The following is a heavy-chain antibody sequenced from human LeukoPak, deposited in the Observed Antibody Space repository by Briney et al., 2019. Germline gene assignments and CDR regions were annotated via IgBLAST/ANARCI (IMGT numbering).Heavy chain of an antibody. CDR3: ARWYWFLDY. J-gene: IGHJ4*02. CDR2: IYTSGST. V-gene: IGHV4-4*07. Sequence: TTSETLSLTCTVSGGSISSYYWSWIRQPAGKGLEWIGRIYTSGSTNYNPSLKSRVTMSVDTSKHQFSLKLGSVSAADTAVYFCARWYWFLDYWGQGTLVTVSS. CDR1: GGSISSYY. D-gene: IGHD2-8*02.